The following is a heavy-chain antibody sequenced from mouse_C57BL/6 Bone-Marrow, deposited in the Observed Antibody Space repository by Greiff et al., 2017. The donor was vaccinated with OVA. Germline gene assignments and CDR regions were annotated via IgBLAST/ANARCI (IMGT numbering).Heavy chain of an antibody. CDR2: IYPGDGDT. D-gene: IGHD1-1*01. J-gene: IGHJ2*01. V-gene: IGHV1-82*01. CDR1: GYAFSSSW. CDR3: ARKDYGREYYFDY. Sequence: QVQLKESGPELVKPGASVKISCKASGYAFSSSWMNWVKQRPGKGLEWIGRIYPGDGDTNYNGKFKGKATLTADKSSSTAYMQLSSLTSEDSAVYFCARKDYGREYYFDYWGQGTTLTVSS.